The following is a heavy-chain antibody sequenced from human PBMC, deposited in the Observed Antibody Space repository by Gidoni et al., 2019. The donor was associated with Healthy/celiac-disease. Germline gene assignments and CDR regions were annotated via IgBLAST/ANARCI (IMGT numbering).Heavy chain of an antibody. CDR3: ARVRPRANDDYGDYGDYYYYYGMDV. Sequence: QVQLVQSGAEVKKPGASVKVSCKASGYTFTSYGISWVRQAPGQGLEWMGWISAYNGNTNYAQKLQGRVTMTTDTSTSTAYMELRSLRSDDTAVYYCARVRPRANDDYGDYGDYYYYYGMDVWGQGTTVTVSS. J-gene: IGHJ6*02. D-gene: IGHD4-17*01. CDR2: ISAYNGNT. V-gene: IGHV1-18*01. CDR1: GYTFTSYG.